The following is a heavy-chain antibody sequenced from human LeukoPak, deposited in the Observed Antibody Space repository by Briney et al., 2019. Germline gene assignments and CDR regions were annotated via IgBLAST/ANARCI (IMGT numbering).Heavy chain of an antibody. V-gene: IGHV3-53*01. CDR1: GFTFSSYA. J-gene: IGHJ4*02. CDR2: IYTGGST. D-gene: IGHD6-19*01. Sequence: GGSLRLSCAASGFTFSSYAMSWVRQAPGKGLEWVSVIYTGGSTHYADSVKGRFTISRGNSKNTLYLQMNSLRAEDTAVYYCYSSGWYSRQPIWGQGTLVTVSS. CDR3: YSSGWYSRQPI.